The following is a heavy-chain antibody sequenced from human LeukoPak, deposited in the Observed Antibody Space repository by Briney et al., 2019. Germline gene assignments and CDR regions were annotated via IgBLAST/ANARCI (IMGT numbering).Heavy chain of an antibody. CDR3: ARGMSYGDYGPSSI. J-gene: IGHJ1*01. CDR2: IKQDGSEK. D-gene: IGHD4-17*01. Sequence: LSGGSLRLSCAASGFTFSSYWMSWVRQAPGKGLEWVANIKQDGSEKYYVDSVKGRFTISRDNAKNSLYLQMNSLRAEDTALYYCARGMSYGDYGPSSIWGQGTLVTVSS. V-gene: IGHV3-7*03. CDR1: GFTFSSYW.